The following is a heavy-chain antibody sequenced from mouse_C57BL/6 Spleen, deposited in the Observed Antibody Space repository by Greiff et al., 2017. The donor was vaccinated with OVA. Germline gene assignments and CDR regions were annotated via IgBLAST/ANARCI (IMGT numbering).Heavy chain of an antibody. CDR3: VRHNLYDYDYFDY. J-gene: IGHJ2*01. CDR2: IRSKSNNYAT. V-gene: IGHV10-1*01. D-gene: IGHD2-4*01. CDR1: GFSFNTYA. Sequence: EVMLVESGGGLVQPKGSLKLSCAASGFSFNTYAMNWVRQAPGKGLEWVARIRSKSNNYATYYADSVKDRFTISSDDSESMLYLQINNLKTEDTAMYYCVRHNLYDYDYFDYWGQGTTLTVSS.